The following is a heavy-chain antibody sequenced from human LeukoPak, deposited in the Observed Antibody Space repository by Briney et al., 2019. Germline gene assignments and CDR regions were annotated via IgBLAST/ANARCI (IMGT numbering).Heavy chain of an antibody. J-gene: IGHJ4*02. CDR1: GFTFSNAW. Sequence: GGSLRLSCAASGFTFSNAWMSWVRQAPGKGLEWVGRIKSKTDGGTTDYAAPVKGRFTISRDDSKNTLYLQMNSLRAEDTAVYYCARDNSGSYDYWGQGTLVTVSS. V-gene: IGHV3-15*01. D-gene: IGHD1-26*01. CDR2: IKSKTDGGTT. CDR3: ARDNSGSYDY.